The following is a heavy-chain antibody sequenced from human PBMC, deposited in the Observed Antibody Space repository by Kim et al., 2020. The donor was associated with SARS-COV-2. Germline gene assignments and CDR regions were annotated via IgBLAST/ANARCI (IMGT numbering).Heavy chain of an antibody. Sequence: GGSLRLSCAASGFTFSSYAMSWVRQAPGKGLEWVSAISGSGGSTYYADSVKGRFTISRDNSKNTLYLQMNSLRAEDTAVYYCARAYYTGYGGGFYYYGMDVWGQGTTVTVSS. CDR3: ARAYYTGYGGGFYYYGMDV. CDR1: GFTFSSYA. V-gene: IGHV3-23*01. D-gene: IGHD5-12*01. CDR2: ISGSGGST. J-gene: IGHJ6*02.